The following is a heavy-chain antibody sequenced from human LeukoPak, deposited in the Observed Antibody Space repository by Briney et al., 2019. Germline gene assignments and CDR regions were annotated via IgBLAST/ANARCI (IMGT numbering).Heavy chain of an antibody. CDR2: ISGSGGST. J-gene: IGHJ6*02. V-gene: IGHV3-23*01. CDR1: GFTFSSYA. D-gene: IGHD2-2*01. CDR3: AKGSRPRYCSSPRCPEAV. Sequence: HSGGSLRLSCAASGFTFSSYAMSWVRRAPGKGLEWVSAISGSGGSTYYADSVKGRFTISRDNSKNTLYLQMNSLRAEDTAVYYCAKGSRPRYCSSPRCPEAVWGQGTTVTVSS.